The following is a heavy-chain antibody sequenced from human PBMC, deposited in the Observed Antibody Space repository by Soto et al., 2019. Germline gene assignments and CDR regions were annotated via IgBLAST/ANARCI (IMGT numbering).Heavy chain of an antibody. CDR3: ARKGGGYSYLYWLDY. J-gene: IGHJ4*02. V-gene: IGHV3-33*01. Sequence: GGSLRLSCAASGFTFSSYGMHWVRQAPGKGLEWVAVIWYDGSNKYYADSVKGRFTISRDNSKNTLYLQMNSLRAEDTAVYYCARKGGGYSYLYWLDYWGQGTLVTVSS. D-gene: IGHD5-18*01. CDR2: IWYDGSNK. CDR1: GFTFSSYG.